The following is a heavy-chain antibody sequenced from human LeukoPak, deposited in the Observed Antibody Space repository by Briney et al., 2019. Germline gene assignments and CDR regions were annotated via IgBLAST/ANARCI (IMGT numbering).Heavy chain of an antibody. J-gene: IGHJ5*02. V-gene: IGHV4-59*01. CDR2: VYYSGST. CDR3: AREDDHGWFGR. CDR1: GGSISSYY. D-gene: IGHD1-14*01. Sequence: SETLSLTCTVSGGSISSYYWSWIRQPPGKGLEWIGYVYYSGSTNYNPSLKSRVTISVDTSKNQFSLKLSSVTAADTAVYYCAREDDHGWFGRWGQGTLVTVYS.